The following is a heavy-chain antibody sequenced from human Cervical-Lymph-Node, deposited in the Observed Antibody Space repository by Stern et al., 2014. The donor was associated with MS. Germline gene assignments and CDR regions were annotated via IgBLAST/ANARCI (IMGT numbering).Heavy chain of an antibody. CDR1: GYTFTGYH. D-gene: IGHD6-13*01. V-gene: IGHV1-2*02. Sequence: VQLVQSGAEVKRPGASVKVSCEASGYTFTGYHIHWVRQAPGQGLEWLGWINPRTGGTHYAPKFQGRILLTKDTSISTAYMELTRLTSVDTAIYFCARTLAAAGSVPTDYWGQGTLVAVSS. CDR2: INPRTGGT. CDR3: ARTLAAAGSVPTDY. J-gene: IGHJ4*02.